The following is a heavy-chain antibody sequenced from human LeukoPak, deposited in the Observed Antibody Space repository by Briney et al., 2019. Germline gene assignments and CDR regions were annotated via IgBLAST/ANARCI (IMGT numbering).Heavy chain of an antibody. V-gene: IGHV3-11*01. Sequence: GGSLRLSCAASGLTFSDYYMSWIRQAPGKGLEWVSYISGSGSTFYADSVKGRFTISRNNSKNTLYLQMNSLRAEDMAVYYCAREQYDDSGPDAFDIWGQGTMVTVSS. CDR1: GLTFSDYY. CDR3: AREQYDDSGPDAFDI. CDR2: ISGSGST. J-gene: IGHJ3*02. D-gene: IGHD3-16*01.